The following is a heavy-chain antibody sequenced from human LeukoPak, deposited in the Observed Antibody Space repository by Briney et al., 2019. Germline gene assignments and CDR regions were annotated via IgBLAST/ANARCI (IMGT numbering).Heavy chain of an antibody. CDR2: IKEDGSEK. Sequence: GGSLRLSCAVSGFTFSHYWMSWVRQAPGKGLEWVANIKEDGSEKSYVDSVKGRFTISRDNAKNSLYLQMNSLRAEDTAVYYCAREGAWGYYYDSSGYINAGYFDYWGQGTLVTVSS. CDR1: GFTFSHYW. V-gene: IGHV3-7*01. CDR3: AREGAWGYYYDSSGYINAGYFDY. J-gene: IGHJ4*02. D-gene: IGHD3-22*01.